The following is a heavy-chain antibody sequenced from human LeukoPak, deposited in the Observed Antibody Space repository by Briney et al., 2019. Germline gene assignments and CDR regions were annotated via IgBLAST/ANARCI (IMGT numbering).Heavy chain of an antibody. CDR1: GGTFSSYA. V-gene: IGHV1-69*01. D-gene: IGHD1-26*01. CDR2: IIPIFGTA. J-gene: IGHJ5*02. Sequence: SVKVSCKASGGTFSSYAISWVRQAPGQGLEWMGGIIPIFGTANYAQKFQGRVTITADESTSTAYMELSSLRSEDTAVYYCARDGGSYRLDWFDPWGQGTLVTVSS. CDR3: ARDGGSYRLDWFDP.